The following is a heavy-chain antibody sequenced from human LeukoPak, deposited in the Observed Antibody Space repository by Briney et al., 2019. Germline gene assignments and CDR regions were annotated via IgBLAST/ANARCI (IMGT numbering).Heavy chain of an antibody. D-gene: IGHD2/OR15-2a*01. CDR3: ARDWAFGFDN. J-gene: IGHJ3*02. Sequence: GGSLRVSCAASGFTFTDYSMNWVRQAPGSGLEWVSYTGLRSGITHYSDSVKGRFTISRDIAKNSLFLQMNSLRDEDTALYYCARDWAFGFDNWGQGTMVTVSS. V-gene: IGHV3-48*02. CDR1: GFTFTDYS. CDR2: TGLRSGIT.